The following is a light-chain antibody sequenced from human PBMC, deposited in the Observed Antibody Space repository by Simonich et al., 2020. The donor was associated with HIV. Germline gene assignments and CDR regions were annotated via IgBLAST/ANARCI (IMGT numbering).Light chain of an antibody. Sequence: NFMLTQPHSVSESPGKTVPISCTRSSGSIASSFVQWYQQRPGSSPTPVLYEDYQRPSGVPDRFSGSIDSSSNSASLTISGLKTEDEADYDCQSYDSSNVVFGGGTKLTVL. CDR3: QSYDSSNVV. CDR2: EDY. J-gene: IGLJ2*01. CDR1: SGSIASSF. V-gene: IGLV6-57*01.